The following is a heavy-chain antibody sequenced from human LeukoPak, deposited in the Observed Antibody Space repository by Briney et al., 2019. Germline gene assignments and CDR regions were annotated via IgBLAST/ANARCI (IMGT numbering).Heavy chain of an antibody. Sequence: PSETLSLTCTVSGGSISSYYWSWIRQPPGKGLEWIGYIYYSGSTNYNPSLKSRVTISVDTSKNQFSLKLSSVTAADTAVYYCAALRGYSGYDYVGWFDPWGQGTLVTVSS. D-gene: IGHD5-12*01. J-gene: IGHJ5*02. CDR1: GGSISSYY. V-gene: IGHV4-59*01. CDR2: IYYSGST. CDR3: AALRGYSGYDYVGWFDP.